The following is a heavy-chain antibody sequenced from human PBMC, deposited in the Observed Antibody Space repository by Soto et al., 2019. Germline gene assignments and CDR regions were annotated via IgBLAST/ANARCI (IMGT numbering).Heavy chain of an antibody. J-gene: IGHJ6*02. D-gene: IGHD2-2*01. Sequence: SETLSLTCTVSGGSISSGGYYWSWIRQHPGKGLEWIGYIYYSGSTYYNPSLKSRVTISVDTSKNQFSLKLSSVTAADTAVYYCARDTIVVVPAAIRGYGMDVWGQGTTVTVSS. CDR3: ARDTIVVVPAAIRGYGMDV. CDR2: IYYSGST. CDR1: GGSISSGGYY. V-gene: IGHV4-31*03.